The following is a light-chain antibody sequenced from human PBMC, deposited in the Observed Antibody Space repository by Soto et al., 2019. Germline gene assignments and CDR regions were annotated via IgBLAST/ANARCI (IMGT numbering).Light chain of an antibody. CDR3: QQYGGAPWT. CDR1: QSVSSNY. V-gene: IGKV3-20*01. Sequence: EIVLTQSPGTLSLSPGERATLSCRASQSVSSNYLAWFQQRPGQPPRLLISGASSRATGIPDRFSGSGSGTDFTLTISRLYLEDFAVYHCQQYGGAPWTFGQGTKVDI. CDR2: GAS. J-gene: IGKJ1*01.